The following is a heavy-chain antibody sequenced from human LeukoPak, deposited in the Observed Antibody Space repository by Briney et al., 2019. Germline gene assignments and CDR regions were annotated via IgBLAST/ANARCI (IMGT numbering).Heavy chain of an antibody. D-gene: IGHD3-3*01. V-gene: IGHV3-23*01. Sequence: SGGSLRLSCAASGFTFTRFNMNWVRQAPGKGLEWVSTISVGAEYIFYADSVKGRFTISRDDSNNALYLQMHSLRAEDTALYYCASGPPFLKYFEYWGQGTLVTVSS. CDR3: ASGPPFLKYFEY. CDR2: ISVGAEYI. CDR1: GFTFTRFN. J-gene: IGHJ4*02.